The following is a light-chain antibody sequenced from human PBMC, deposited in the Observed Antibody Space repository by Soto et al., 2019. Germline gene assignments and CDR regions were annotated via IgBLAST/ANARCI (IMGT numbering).Light chain of an antibody. CDR1: HSVSSN. Sequence: IVMTHTAPTLSVSASGMALLCGRVCHSVSSNLAWYQQKPGQAPRLLIYGASTRGAGIPARFSCSGYGTEVSVIIISLQAEDFAVYYCHQYNNWPPWTFGQGTKVDNK. CDR2: GAS. V-gene: IGKV3-15*01. CDR3: HQYNNWPPWT. J-gene: IGKJ1*01.